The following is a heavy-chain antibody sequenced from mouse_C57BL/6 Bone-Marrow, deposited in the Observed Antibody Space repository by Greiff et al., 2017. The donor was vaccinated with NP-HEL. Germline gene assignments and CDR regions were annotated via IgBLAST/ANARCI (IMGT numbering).Heavy chain of an antibody. Sequence: QVQLQQPGAELVKPGASVKMSCKASGYTFTSYWLTWVKQRPGQGLEWIGDIYPGSGSTNYNEKFKSKATLTVDTSSSKAYMQLSSLTSEDSAVYYCARFITTEWYFDVWGTGTTVTVSS. CDR1: GYTFTSYW. CDR2: IYPGSGST. V-gene: IGHV1-55*01. J-gene: IGHJ1*03. D-gene: IGHD1-1*01. CDR3: ARFITTEWYFDV.